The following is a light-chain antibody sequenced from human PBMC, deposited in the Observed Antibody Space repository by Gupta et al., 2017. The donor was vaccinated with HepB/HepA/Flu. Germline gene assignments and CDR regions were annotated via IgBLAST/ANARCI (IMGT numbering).Light chain of an antibody. V-gene: IGLV2-14*03. J-gene: IGLJ3*02. CDR3: RSYTSNYLRV. CDR2: DVN. CDR1: SSDVSGYDF. Sequence: QSGLTQSASVSGSPGPSTTISCTATSSDVSGYDFVSWYQQHPRKAPKVIIYDVNSRPSGISVRFSGSKSGNTASLTISGLQAEDEADYYCRSYTSNYLRVFGGGTRVTVL.